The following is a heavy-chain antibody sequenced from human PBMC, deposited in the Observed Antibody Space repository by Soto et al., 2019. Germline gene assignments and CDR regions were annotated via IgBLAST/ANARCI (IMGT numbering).Heavy chain of an antibody. CDR3: ARDQGGEFLKGSGMDV. Sequence: QVQLQESGPGLVKPSETLSLTCTVSGDSISRYYWSWIRLSPGKGLEWIGYIYYSGETNYNPSVKSRVTQSVDRTQNQFSLKLSSVTPGDTAVYYCARDQGGEFLKGSGMDVWGQGTTVTVSS. CDR2: IYYSGET. CDR1: GDSISRYY. V-gene: IGHV4-59*01. D-gene: IGHD3-10*01. J-gene: IGHJ6*02.